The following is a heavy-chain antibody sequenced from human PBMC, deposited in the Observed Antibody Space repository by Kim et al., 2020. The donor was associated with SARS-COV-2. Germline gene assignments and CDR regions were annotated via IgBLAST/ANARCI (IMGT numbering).Heavy chain of an antibody. Sequence: SETLSLTCTVSGGSISSGGYYWSWIRQHPGKGLEWIGYIYYSGSTYYNPSLKSRVTISVDTSKNQFSLKLSSVTAADTAVYYCARFDILTGYPSPCYAFDIWGQGTMVTVSS. V-gene: IGHV4-31*03. J-gene: IGHJ3*02. CDR1: GGSISSGGYY. CDR3: ARFDILTGYPSPCYAFDI. CDR2: IYYSGST. D-gene: IGHD3-9*01.